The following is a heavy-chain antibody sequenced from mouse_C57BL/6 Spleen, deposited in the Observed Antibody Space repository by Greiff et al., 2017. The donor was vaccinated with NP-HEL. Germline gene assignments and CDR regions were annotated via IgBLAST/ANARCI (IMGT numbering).Heavy chain of an antibody. CDR1: GFTFSDYG. CDR3: ARSGTGAMDY. D-gene: IGHD4-1*01. V-gene: IGHV5-17*01. J-gene: IGHJ4*01. CDR2: ISSGSSTI. Sequence: EVKLVESGGGLVKPGGSLKLSCAASGFTFSDYGMHWVRQAPEKGLEWVAYISSGSSTIYYADTVKGRFTISRDNAKNTLFLQMTSLRSEDTAMYYCARSGTGAMDYWGQGTSVTVSS.